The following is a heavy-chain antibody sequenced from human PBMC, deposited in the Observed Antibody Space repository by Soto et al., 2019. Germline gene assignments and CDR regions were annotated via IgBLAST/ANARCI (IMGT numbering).Heavy chain of an antibody. CDR2: ISYDGSNK. V-gene: IGHV3-30*18. Sequence: QVQLVESGGGVVQPGRSLRLSCAASGFTFSSYGMHWVRQAPGKGLEWVAVISYDGSNKYYADSVKGRFTISRDNSKNTLYLQMNSLRAEDTAVYYCAKLGYCSGGSCYSVDYWGQGTLVTVSS. J-gene: IGHJ4*02. CDR1: GFTFSSYG. D-gene: IGHD2-15*01. CDR3: AKLGYCSGGSCYSVDY.